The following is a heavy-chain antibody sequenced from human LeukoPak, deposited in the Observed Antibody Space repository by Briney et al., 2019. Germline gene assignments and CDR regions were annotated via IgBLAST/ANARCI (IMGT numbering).Heavy chain of an antibody. D-gene: IGHD6-19*01. CDR3: AREGGWYGFDY. CDR2: IFYTGST. CDR1: GGSISSYY. Sequence: SETLSLTCTVSGGSISSYYWSWIRQPPGKGLEWIGNIFYTGSTKYNPSLKSRVTISVDTSKNQFSLKLSSVTAADTAVYYCAREGGWYGFDYWGQGTLVTVSS. V-gene: IGHV4-59*01. J-gene: IGHJ4*02.